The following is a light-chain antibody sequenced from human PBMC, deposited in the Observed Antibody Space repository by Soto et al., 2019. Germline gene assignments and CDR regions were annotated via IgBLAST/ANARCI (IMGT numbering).Light chain of an antibody. CDR3: QQYNGYPST. J-gene: IGKJ1*01. V-gene: IGKV1-5*03. CDR2: KAS. CDR1: QSISSW. Sequence: DIQMTQSPSTLSASVGDRVTITCRASQSISSWLAWYQQKPGKAPNLLIYKASSLESGVTSRFSGSGSGTEFTLTISSLQPDDFATYYCQQYNGYPSTFGQGTKVEIK.